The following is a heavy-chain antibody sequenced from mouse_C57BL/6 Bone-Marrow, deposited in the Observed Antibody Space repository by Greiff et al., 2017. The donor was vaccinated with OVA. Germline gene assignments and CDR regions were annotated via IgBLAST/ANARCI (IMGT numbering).Heavy chain of an antibody. CDR3: ARNYYDYDRGAMDY. CDR2: IWSGGST. Sequence: QVQLKQSGPGLVQPSQSLSITCTVSGFSLTSYGVHWVRQSPGKGLEWLGVIWSGGSTDYNAAFISRLSISKDNSKSQVFFKMNSLQADDTVIYYCARNYYDYDRGAMDYWGQGTSVTVSS. J-gene: IGHJ4*01. D-gene: IGHD2-4*01. V-gene: IGHV2-2*01. CDR1: GFSLTSYG.